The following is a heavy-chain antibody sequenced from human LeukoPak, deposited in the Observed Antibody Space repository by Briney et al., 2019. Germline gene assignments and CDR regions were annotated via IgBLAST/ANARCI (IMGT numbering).Heavy chain of an antibody. V-gene: IGHV3-53*01. J-gene: IGHJ3*02. Sequence: GGSLRLSCAASGFTVNNKYMTWVRQAPGKGLEWVSLIYSDGRTYYADSVKGRCTISRDNLKNVLYLQMNSLKVEDTALYYCARGLFLSGYLDAFGIWGQGTVVTVSS. CDR1: GFTVNNKY. CDR2: IYSDGRT. D-gene: IGHD3-22*01. CDR3: ARGLFLSGYLDAFGI.